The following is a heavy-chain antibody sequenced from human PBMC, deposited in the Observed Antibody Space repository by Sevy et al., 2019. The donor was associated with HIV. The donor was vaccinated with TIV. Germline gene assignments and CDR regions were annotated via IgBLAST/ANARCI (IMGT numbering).Heavy chain of an antibody. V-gene: IGHV3-74*01. CDR2: INTDGKII. CDR3: ARRSRGTFGS. CDR1: GFTFTSDN. Sequence: GGCLRLSCAASGFTFTSDNMHWVRQPPGKGLVWVSHINTDGKIIRYADSVKGRFTTSRDIAKNTLYLQMNSLRAEDTAVYYCARRSRGTFGSWGQGTLVTVSS. J-gene: IGHJ4*02. D-gene: IGHD1-26*01.